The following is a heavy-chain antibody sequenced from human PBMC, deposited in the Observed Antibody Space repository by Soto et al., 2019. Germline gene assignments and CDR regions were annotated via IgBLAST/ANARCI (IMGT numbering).Heavy chain of an antibody. V-gene: IGHV3-13*01. J-gene: IGHJ2*01. D-gene: IGHD3-10*01. Sequence: EVQLVESGGGLVQPGGSLRLSCAASGFTFSSYDMHWVRQATGKGLEWVSAIGTAGETYYPGFVKGRFTISRENAKNSLYLQMNSLRAGDTAVYYCARVRVTMVRGVIIPNDWYFDLWGRGTLVTVSS. CDR3: ARVRVTMVRGVIIPNDWYFDL. CDR2: IGTAGET. CDR1: GFTFSSYD.